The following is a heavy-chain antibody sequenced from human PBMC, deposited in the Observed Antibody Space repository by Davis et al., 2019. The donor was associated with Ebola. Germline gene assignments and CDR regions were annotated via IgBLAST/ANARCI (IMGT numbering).Heavy chain of an antibody. Sequence: MPSETLSLTCAVYGGSFSGYYWSWIRQPPGKGLEWIGEINHSGSTNYNPSLKSRVTISVDTSKNQFSLKLSFVTAADTAVYYCARRAPYSYGYRWFDPWGQGTLVTVSS. CDR1: GGSFSGYY. CDR3: ARRAPYSYGYRWFDP. J-gene: IGHJ5*02. CDR2: INHSGST. D-gene: IGHD5-18*01. V-gene: IGHV4-34*01.